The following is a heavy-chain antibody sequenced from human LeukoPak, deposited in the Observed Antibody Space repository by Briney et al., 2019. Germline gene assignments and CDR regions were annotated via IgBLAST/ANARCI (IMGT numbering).Heavy chain of an antibody. CDR3: ARNFPLAPLKWMGSGAAGTGEGGLLDY. CDR1: GYTFTGFY. CDR2: INPDTGVT. Sequence: GASVKVSCKASGYTFTGFYVHWVRQAPGQGLEWMAWINPDTGVTNYAQKLQGRVTMTTDTSTSTAYMELRSLRSDDTAVYYCARNFPLAPLKWMGSGAAGTGEGGLLDYWGQGTLVTVSS. D-gene: IGHD6-13*01. J-gene: IGHJ4*02. V-gene: IGHV1-2*02.